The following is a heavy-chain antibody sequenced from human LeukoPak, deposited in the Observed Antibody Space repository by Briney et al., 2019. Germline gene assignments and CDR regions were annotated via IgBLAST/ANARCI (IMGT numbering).Heavy chain of an antibody. V-gene: IGHV1-2*02. CDR2: INPNSGGT. Sequence: GASVKVSCKASGYTFTGYYMHWVRQAPGQGLEWMGWINPNSGGTSFAQKFQGRVTMTRDTSISTGYMQLSWLRSDDTAVYYCARLGFCSGGLCPYYFDYWGQGTLVTVSS. CDR1: GYTFTGYY. J-gene: IGHJ4*02. D-gene: IGHD2-15*01. CDR3: ARLGFCSGGLCPYYFDY.